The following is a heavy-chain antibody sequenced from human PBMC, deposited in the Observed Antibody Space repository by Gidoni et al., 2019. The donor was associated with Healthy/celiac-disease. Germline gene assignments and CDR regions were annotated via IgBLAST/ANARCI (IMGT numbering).Heavy chain of an antibody. CDR2: IHHSGSN. V-gene: IGHV4-38-2*02. CDR1: GYSISRGYY. CDR3: ARELYCTNGVCRRDAFDI. J-gene: IGHJ3*02. D-gene: IGHD2-8*01. Sequence: QVQLQESGPGLVKPSETLSLTCAVSGYSISRGYYWGWIRQPPGKGLEWIGSIHHSGSNYYNPSLKSRVTISVDTSKNQFSLKLSSVTAADTAVYYCARELYCTNGVCRRDAFDIWGQGTMVTVSS.